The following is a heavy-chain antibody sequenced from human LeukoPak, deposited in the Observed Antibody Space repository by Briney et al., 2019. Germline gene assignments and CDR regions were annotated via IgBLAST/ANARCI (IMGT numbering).Heavy chain of an antibody. Sequence: ASVKVSCKASGYTFTGYYMHWVRQAPGQGLEWMGWINPNSGGTNYAQKFQGRVTMTRDTSISTAYMELSRLRSDDTAVYYCARVPNPEWNLDYWGQGTLVTVSS. J-gene: IGHJ4*02. D-gene: IGHD1-1*01. V-gene: IGHV1-2*02. CDR2: INPNSGGT. CDR3: ARVPNPEWNLDY. CDR1: GYTFTGYY.